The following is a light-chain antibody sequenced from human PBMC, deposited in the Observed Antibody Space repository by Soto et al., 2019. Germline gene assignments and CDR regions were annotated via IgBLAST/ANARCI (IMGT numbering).Light chain of an antibody. V-gene: IGKV3-20*01. CDR2: GAS. CDR1: QSVSSSY. J-gene: IGKJ5*01. Sequence: EILWRISQGRQSVVQGERVDLGGRAIQSVSSSYLAWYQQKPGQAPRLLIYGASSRATGIPDRFSGSGSGTDFTLTISRLEPEDFAVYYCQQYGSAAEITFGEGTRLEI. CDR3: QQYGSAAEIT.